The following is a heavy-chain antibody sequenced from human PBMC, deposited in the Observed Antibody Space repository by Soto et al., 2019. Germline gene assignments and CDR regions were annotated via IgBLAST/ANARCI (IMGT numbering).Heavy chain of an antibody. J-gene: IGHJ4*02. CDR3: AQDLDYGDSYPFDG. D-gene: IGHD4-17*01. Sequence: EVQLLEAGGGFVQPGGSLRLSCTASGFTFNNYDMSWVRQAPGKGLEWVSAIIGPGDKSYYADSVKGRFTISRDNFKNTLYLQLNNLRIDDMAKSSGAQDLDYGDSYPFDGWGQGTLVTVSS. V-gene: IGHV3-23*01. CDR1: GFTFNNYD. CDR2: IIGPGDKS.